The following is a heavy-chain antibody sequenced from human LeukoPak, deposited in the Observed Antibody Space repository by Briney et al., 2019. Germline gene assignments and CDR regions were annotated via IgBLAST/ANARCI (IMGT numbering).Heavy chain of an antibody. Sequence: KAGGSLRLSCAASGFTFSDYYMSWIRQAPGKGLEWVSYISSSGSTIYYADSVKGRFTISRDNAKNSLYLQMNSLRAEDTAVYYCAREIPSAPTDAFDIWGQGTMVTVSS. V-gene: IGHV3-11*01. J-gene: IGHJ3*02. CDR1: GFTFSDYY. D-gene: IGHD2-21*01. CDR3: AREIPSAPTDAFDI. CDR2: ISSSGSTI.